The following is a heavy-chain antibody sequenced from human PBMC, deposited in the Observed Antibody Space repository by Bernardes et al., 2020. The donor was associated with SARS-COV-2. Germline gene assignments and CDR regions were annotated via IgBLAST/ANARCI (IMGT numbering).Heavy chain of an antibody. V-gene: IGHV1-18*01. CDR1: GYTFTSYG. Sequence: ASVKVSCKASGYTFTSYGISWVRQAPGQGLEWMGWISAYNGNTNYAQNLQDRIIMTTDTSTSTAYMELRSLRSDDTAVYYCARGTTMTMTHYPHFDYWGRGTLVTVSS. CDR3: ARGTTMTMTHYPHFDY. J-gene: IGHJ4*02. CDR2: ISAYNGNT. D-gene: IGHD4-17*01.